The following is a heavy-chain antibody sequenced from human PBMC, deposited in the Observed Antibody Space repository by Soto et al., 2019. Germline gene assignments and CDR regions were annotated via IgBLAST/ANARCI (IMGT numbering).Heavy chain of an antibody. CDR2: IPYDGSNK. V-gene: IGHV3-30*18. J-gene: IGHJ4*02. CDR3: AKISSSRHGISDY. D-gene: IGHD6-13*01. CDR1: GFTFSSYG. Sequence: QVQLVESGGGVVQPGRSLRLSGAASGFTFSSYGMHWVRQAPGKGLEWVAVIPYDGSNKYYADSVKGRFTISRDNSKNTLYLQMNSLRAEDTAVYYCAKISSSRHGISDYWGQGTLVTVSS.